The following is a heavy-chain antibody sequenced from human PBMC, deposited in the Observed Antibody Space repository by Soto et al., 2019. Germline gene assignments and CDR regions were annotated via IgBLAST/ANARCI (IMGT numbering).Heavy chain of an antibody. CDR1: GYGFNTNW. CDR3: ARLPRDCNKTSCYYADH. V-gene: IGHV5-51*01. CDR2: MYPGDSDT. J-gene: IGHJ4*01. Sequence: GESLKISCWGSGYGFNTNWFGWVRQLPGKGLEWVGIMYPGDSDTRYNPSLQGHVTLSADVTVSTAFLQWRSLKTSDTGMYFCARLPRDCNKTSCYYADHWGHGTQVTVSS. D-gene: IGHD2-2*01.